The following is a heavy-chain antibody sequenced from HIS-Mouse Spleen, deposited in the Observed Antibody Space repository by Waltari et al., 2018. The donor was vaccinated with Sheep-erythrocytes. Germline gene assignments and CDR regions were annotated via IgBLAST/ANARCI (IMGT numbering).Heavy chain of an antibody. Sequence: EVQLVESGGGLVKTGGSLRLSCAASGFTFSSYSMNWVRQAPGKGLEWVSSISSSSSYIYYADSVKGRFTISRDNAKNSLYLQMNSLRAEDTAVYYCARVAAVTTYYFDYWGQGTLVTVSS. D-gene: IGHD4-17*01. CDR1: GFTFSSYS. CDR3: ARVAAVTTYYFDY. V-gene: IGHV3-21*01. CDR2: ISSSSSYI. J-gene: IGHJ4*02.